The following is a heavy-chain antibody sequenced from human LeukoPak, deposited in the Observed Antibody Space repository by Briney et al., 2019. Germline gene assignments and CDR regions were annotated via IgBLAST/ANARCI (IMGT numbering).Heavy chain of an antibody. D-gene: IGHD3-3*01. CDR1: GYTFTSYY. CDR2: INPSGGST. Sequence: ASVKVSCKASGYTFTSYYMHWVRQAPGQGLEWMGIINPSGGSTSYAQKFQGRVTMTRDTSTSTVYMELSSLRSEDTAVYYCARDIRTGSGYYRWDENWFDPWGQGTLVTVSS. V-gene: IGHV1-46*01. J-gene: IGHJ5*02. CDR3: ARDIRTGSGYYRWDENWFDP.